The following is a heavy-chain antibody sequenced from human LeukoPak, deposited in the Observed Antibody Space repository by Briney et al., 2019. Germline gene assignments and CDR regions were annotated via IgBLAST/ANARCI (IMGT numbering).Heavy chain of an antibody. CDR1: GFTLSSNG. CDR2: ISGSGGNT. J-gene: IGHJ6*02. CDR3: AKSEFATSGSGSLSYYYYGMDV. D-gene: IGHD3-10*01. Sequence: PGGSLRLSCAASGFTLSSNGMHWVRQAPGKGLEWVAGISGSGGNTYYADSVKGRFTISRDNSKNTLFLQMNSLRAEDTALYYCAKSEFATSGSGSLSYYYYGMDVWGQGTTVTVSS. V-gene: IGHV3-23*01.